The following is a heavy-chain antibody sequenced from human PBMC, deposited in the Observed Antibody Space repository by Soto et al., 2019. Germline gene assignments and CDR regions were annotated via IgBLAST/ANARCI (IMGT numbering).Heavy chain of an antibody. Sequence: VASVKVSCKASGYTFTSYGISWVRQAPGQGLEWMGWISAYNGNTNYAQKLQGRVTMTTDTSTSTAYMELRSLRSDDTAVYYCARDTAATAIPTPGFDYWGQGTLVTVSS. CDR1: GYTFTSYG. J-gene: IGHJ4*02. CDR2: ISAYNGNT. D-gene: IGHD2-21*02. V-gene: IGHV1-18*04. CDR3: ARDTAATAIPTPGFDY.